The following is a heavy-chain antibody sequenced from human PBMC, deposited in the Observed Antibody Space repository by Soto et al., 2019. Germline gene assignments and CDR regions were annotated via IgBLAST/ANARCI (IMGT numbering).Heavy chain of an antibody. CDR1: GFSLSTSGVG. Sequence: QITLKESGPTLVKPTQTLTLTCTFSGFSLSTSGVGVGWIRQPPGKALEWLALIYWADDKRYSPSLRRRLTVTKHTSKNPVVLSMTNVDPVVTATYYCAHSIAARQGTYYFDYWGQGTLVTVSS. CDR2: IYWADDK. J-gene: IGHJ4*02. V-gene: IGHV2-5*02. CDR3: AHSIAARQGTYYFDY. D-gene: IGHD6-6*01.